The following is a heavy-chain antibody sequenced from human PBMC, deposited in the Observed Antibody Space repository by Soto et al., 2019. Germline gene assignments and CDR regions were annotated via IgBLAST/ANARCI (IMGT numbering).Heavy chain of an antibody. D-gene: IGHD4-17*01. J-gene: IGHJ4*02. CDR3: ARRRASDYGGNHHPYYFDR. V-gene: IGHV4-39*01. CDR1: GASIITDNYF. CDR2: VSYSGRT. Sequence: SETLSLTCTVSGASIITDNYFWVWIRQSPRRGLELIGSVSYSGRTYDNPSLQSRVTISIDASKNQFSLKLTSVTTADTAVYYCARRRASDYGGNHHPYYFDRWGQGALVTVSS.